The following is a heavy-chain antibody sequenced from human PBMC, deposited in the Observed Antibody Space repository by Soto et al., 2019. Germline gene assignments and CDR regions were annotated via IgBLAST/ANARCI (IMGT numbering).Heavy chain of an antibody. Sequence: GGSLRLSCAASGFTFSDYYMSWIRQAPGKGLEWVSYISSSSSYTNYADSVKGRFTISRDNAKNSLYLQMNSLRAEDTAVYYCASHYDSSGYPFDYWGQGTLVTVSS. D-gene: IGHD3-22*01. V-gene: IGHV3-11*06. J-gene: IGHJ4*02. CDR1: GFTFSDYY. CDR3: ASHYDSSGYPFDY. CDR2: ISSSSSYT.